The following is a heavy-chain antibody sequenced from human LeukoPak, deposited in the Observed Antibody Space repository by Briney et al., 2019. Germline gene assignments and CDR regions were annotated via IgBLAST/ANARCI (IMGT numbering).Heavy chain of an antibody. CDR3: ARDPGYESWSPFWGGMDV. D-gene: IGHD3-16*01. V-gene: IGHV3-74*01. Sequence: GGTLRLSCAASGFTFSSSWMHWVRQAPGKGLVLVSRITRDGSSTTYADSAKGRFTTSRDNAKNKLYPQMDSLRDDDTAVYYCARDPGYESWSPFWGGMDVWGNGTTVIVSS. CDR1: GFTFSSSW. CDR2: ITRDGSST. J-gene: IGHJ6*04.